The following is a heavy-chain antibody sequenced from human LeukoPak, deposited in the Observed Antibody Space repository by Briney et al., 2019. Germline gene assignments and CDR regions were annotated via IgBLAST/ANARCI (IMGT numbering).Heavy chain of an antibody. Sequence: AGGSLRLSCAASGFTFSTYSMNWVRQAPGKGLDWVSYISSSISTVYYADSVRGRFTISRDNDKNSLYLQMNSLRAEDTAVYYCVRALMGTSDHWGQGSLVTVSS. CDR3: VRALMGTSDH. J-gene: IGHJ4*02. CDR2: ISSSISTV. D-gene: IGHD7-27*01. CDR1: GFTFSTYS. V-gene: IGHV3-48*01.